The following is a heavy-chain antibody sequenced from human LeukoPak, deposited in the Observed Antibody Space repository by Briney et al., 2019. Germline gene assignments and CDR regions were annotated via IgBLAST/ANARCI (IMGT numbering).Heavy chain of an antibody. CDR2: IKQDGSEK. CDR1: GLSISDNY. Sequence: GGSLRLSCAASGLSISDNYMSWVRQAPGKGLEWVANIKQDGSEKDYVESVKGRFTISRDNAKNSLYLQMNSLRAEDTAVYYCARGLTRSDYWGQGTLVTVSS. V-gene: IGHV3-7*04. CDR3: ARGLTRSDY. J-gene: IGHJ4*02.